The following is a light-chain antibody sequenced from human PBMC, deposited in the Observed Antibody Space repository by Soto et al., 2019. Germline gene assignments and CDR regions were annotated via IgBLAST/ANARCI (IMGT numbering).Light chain of an antibody. CDR2: GAS. J-gene: IGKJ1*01. Sequence: IVMTQSPATLSVSPWERATLSCRASQGVLNHLAWYQHKPGQAPRLLIYGASTRATGIPARFSGSGSGTEFTLTINSLQSEDFAVYYCQQYNNWPRTFGQGTKVDIK. CDR1: QGVLNH. V-gene: IGKV3-15*01. CDR3: QQYNNWPRT.